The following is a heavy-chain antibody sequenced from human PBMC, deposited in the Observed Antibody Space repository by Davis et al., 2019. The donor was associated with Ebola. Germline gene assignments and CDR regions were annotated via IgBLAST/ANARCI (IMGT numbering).Heavy chain of an antibody. CDR2: IIPILGIA. CDR1: GGTFSSYT. V-gene: IGHV1-69*04. D-gene: IGHD6-13*01. CDR3: ARDLIAAAEDAPYGMDV. J-gene: IGHJ6*02. Sequence: SVKVSCKASGGTFSSYTISWVRQAPGQGLEWMGRIIPILGIANYAQKFQGRVTITADKSTSTAYMELSSLRSEDTAVYYCARDLIAAAEDAPYGMDVWGQGTTVTVSS.